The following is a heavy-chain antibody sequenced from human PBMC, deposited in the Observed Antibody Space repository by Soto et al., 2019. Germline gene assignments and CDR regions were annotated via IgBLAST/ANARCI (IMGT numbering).Heavy chain of an antibody. Sequence: GGSLRLSCAASGFTFSSYGMHWVRQAPGKGLEWVAVISYDGSNKYYADSMKGRFTISRDNSKNTLYLQMNSLRAEDTAVYYCAKGLGDTAMVHRSGLGGMDVWGQGTTVTVSS. CDR3: AKGLGDTAMVHRSGLGGMDV. J-gene: IGHJ6*02. CDR1: GFTFSSYG. D-gene: IGHD5-18*01. CDR2: ISYDGSNK. V-gene: IGHV3-30*18.